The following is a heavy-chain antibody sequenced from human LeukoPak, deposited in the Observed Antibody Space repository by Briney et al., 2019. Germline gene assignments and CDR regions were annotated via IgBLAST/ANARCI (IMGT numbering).Heavy chain of an antibody. V-gene: IGHV1-18*01. Sequence: ASVKVSCKASGYTFTSYGISWVRQAPGQGLEWMGWISAYNGNTNYAQKLQGRVTMTTDTSTSTAYMELRSLRSDDTAVYYCARDSPIGYDSSPFDYWGQGTLVTVSS. CDR3: ARDSPIGYDSSPFDY. CDR1: GYTFTSYG. J-gene: IGHJ4*02. D-gene: IGHD3-22*01. CDR2: ISAYNGNT.